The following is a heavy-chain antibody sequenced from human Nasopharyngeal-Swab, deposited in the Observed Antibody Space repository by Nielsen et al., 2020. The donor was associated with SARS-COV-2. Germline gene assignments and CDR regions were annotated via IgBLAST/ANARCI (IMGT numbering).Heavy chain of an antibody. J-gene: IGHJ6*02. D-gene: IGHD6-19*01. CDR3: ARPIAVAGGYYYGMDV. CDR2: ISAYNGNT. CDR1: GYTFISYG. Sequence: ASVKVSCKAYGYTFISYGISWVRQAPRQGLEWMGWISAYNGNTNYAQKLQGRVTMTTDTSTSTAYMELRSLRSDDTAVYYCARPIAVAGGYYYGMDVWGQGTTVTVSS. V-gene: IGHV1-18*04.